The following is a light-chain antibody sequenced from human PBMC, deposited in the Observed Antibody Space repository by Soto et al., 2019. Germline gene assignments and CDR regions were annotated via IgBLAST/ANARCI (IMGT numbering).Light chain of an antibody. V-gene: IGKV2-30*01. CDR2: KIS. CDR1: QSLVYRDGNTY. Sequence: DVVITQSPLSLPVTLGQPASISCRSSQSLVYRDGNTYLNWFQQRPGQSPRRLIYKISNRDSGVPDRFSGSGSGTDFTLKISRVEAEDVGGYYCMQGSHWPWTFGQGTKVEIK. CDR3: MQGSHWPWT. J-gene: IGKJ1*01.